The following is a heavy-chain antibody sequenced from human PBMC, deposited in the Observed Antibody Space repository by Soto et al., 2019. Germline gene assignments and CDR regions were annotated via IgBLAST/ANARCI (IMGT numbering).Heavy chain of an antibody. CDR3: ARAPGANVGAITNYYYYYGMDV. CDR2: INPSGGST. J-gene: IGHJ6*02. Sequence: ASVKVYCKASGYTFTSYYMHLVRQAPRQGLEWMGIINPSGGSTSYAQKFQGRVTMTRDTSTSTVYMELSSLRSEDTAVYYCARAPGANVGAITNYYYYYGMDVWGQGTTVTVSS. V-gene: IGHV1-46*01. D-gene: IGHD1-26*01. CDR1: GYTFTSYY.